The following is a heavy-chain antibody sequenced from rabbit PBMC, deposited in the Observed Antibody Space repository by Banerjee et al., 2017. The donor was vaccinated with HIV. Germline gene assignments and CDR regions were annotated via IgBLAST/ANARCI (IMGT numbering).Heavy chain of an antibody. CDR3: ARAGGFENCFNL. Sequence: QEQLVESGGGLVQPEGSLTLTCKASGFTLSSSDYMCWVRQAPGKGLEWIGCIVAGSSGTTYYASWAKGRFTISKTSSTTVTLQMTSLTAADTATYFCARAGGFENCFNLWGPGTLVTVS. D-gene: IGHD1-1*01. CDR2: IVAGSSGTT. V-gene: IGHV1S45*01. J-gene: IGHJ4*01. CDR1: GFTLSSSDY.